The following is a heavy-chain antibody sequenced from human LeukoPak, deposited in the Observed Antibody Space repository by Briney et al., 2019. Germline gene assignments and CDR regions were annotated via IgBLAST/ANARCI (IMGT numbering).Heavy chain of an antibody. V-gene: IGHV3-23*01. Sequence: GESLRLSCAASGFTFSSYAMSWVRQAPGKGLEWVSGISGSGGSTYYADSVKGRFTISRDNSKNTLYLQMNSLRAEDTAVYYCAKTSLYSNTWYDYWGQGTLVTVSS. D-gene: IGHD6-13*01. J-gene: IGHJ4*02. CDR2: ISGSGGST. CDR1: GFTFSSYA. CDR3: AKTSLYSNTWYDY.